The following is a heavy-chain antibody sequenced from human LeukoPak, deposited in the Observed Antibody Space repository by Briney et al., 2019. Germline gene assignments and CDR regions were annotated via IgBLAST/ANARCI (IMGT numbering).Heavy chain of an antibody. CDR1: GYTFTSYG. CDR3: ARDSAYIVVVPAATPDY. V-gene: IGHV1-18*01. J-gene: IGHJ4*02. D-gene: IGHD2-2*01. CDR2: ISAYNGST. Sequence: ASVKVSCKASGYTFTSYGISWVRQAPGQGLEWMGWISAYNGSTNYAQKLQGRVTMTTDTSTSTAYMELRSLRSDDTAVYYCARDSAYIVVVPAATPDYWGQGTLVTVSS.